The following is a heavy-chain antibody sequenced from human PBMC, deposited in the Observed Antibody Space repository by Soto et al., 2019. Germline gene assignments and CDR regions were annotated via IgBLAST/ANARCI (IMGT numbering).Heavy chain of an antibody. Sequence: QVQLVQSGAEVKKPGSSVKVSCKASGGTFSTYPITWVRQAPGQGLEWMGRIIPILGIPNYAQKFQGRVTITADKSTSTAYMELRSLRYEDTAVYYCEGLRDSYGMDGWGPGTTVTVSS. J-gene: IGHJ6*02. D-gene: IGHD3-22*01. CDR2: IIPILGIP. CDR1: GGTFSTYP. CDR3: EGLRDSYGMDG. V-gene: IGHV1-69*02.